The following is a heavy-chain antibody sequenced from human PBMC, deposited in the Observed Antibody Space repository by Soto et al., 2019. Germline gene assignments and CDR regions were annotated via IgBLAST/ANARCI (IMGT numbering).Heavy chain of an antibody. CDR1: GFTFSSYW. Sequence: PEGSLRLSCAASGFTFSSYWMSWVRQAPGKGLEWVANIKQDGSEKYYVDSVKGRFTISRDNAKNSLYLQMNSLRAEDTAVYYCARGGGGSYYYYYGMDVWGQGTTVTVS. CDR2: IKQDGSEK. CDR3: ARGGGGSYYYYYGMDV. J-gene: IGHJ6*02. D-gene: IGHD3-16*01. V-gene: IGHV3-7*01.